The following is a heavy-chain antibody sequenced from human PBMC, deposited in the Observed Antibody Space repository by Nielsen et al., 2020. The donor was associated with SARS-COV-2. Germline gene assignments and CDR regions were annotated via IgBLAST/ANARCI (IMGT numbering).Heavy chain of an antibody. CDR3: ARDYYDFWSGYSYGGYYYGMDV. J-gene: IGHJ6*02. CDR1: GFTFSSYA. CDR2: IYSGGSST. D-gene: IGHD3-3*01. V-gene: IGHV3-23*03. Sequence: GGSLRLSCAASGFTFSSYAMSWVRQAPGKGLEWVSVIYSGGSSTYYADSVKGRFTISRDNAKNSLYLQMNSLRAEDTAVYYCARDYYDFWSGYSYGGYYYGMDVWGQGTTVTVSS.